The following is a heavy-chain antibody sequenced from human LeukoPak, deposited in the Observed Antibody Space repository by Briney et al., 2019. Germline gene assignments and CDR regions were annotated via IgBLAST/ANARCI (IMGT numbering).Heavy chain of an antibody. CDR3: ARNLDV. CDR2: IKQDGNEK. D-gene: IGHD1-1*01. Sequence: GGSLRLSCAASGFTFRTYWMSWVRQAPGKGLEWVANIKQDGNEKYYVDSVKGRFTISRDNAKNSLDLQMNSLRAGDTAVYYCARNLDVRGQGTLVTVSS. J-gene: IGHJ4*02. CDR1: GFTFRTYW. V-gene: IGHV3-7*01.